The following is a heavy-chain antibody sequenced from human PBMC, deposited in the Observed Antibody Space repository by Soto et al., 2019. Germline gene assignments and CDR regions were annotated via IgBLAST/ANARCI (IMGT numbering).Heavy chain of an antibody. V-gene: IGHV1-69*01. D-gene: IGHD3-16*01. Sequence: QVQLVQSGAEVKKPGSSVRVSCKASGGTFNKYAITWVRQAPGQGLEWMGGISPVFHRTNYAQNFQGRVTITADESTRTAYMELSSLRSEDTAIYYCTRGRVETFGVRLTVDWFDPWGRGTLVTVSS. J-gene: IGHJ5*02. CDR3: TRGRVETFGVRLTVDWFDP. CDR2: ISPVFHRT. CDR1: GGTFNKYA.